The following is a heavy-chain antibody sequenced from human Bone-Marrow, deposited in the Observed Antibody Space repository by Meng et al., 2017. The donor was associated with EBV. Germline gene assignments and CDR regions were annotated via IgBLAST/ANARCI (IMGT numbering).Heavy chain of an antibody. CDR2: MNPNSGNT. CDR1: GGTFNSDA. J-gene: IGHJ5*02. CDR3: ARADGDSSYWFDP. V-gene: IGHV1-8*01. D-gene: IGHD4-17*01. Sequence: QVQVVQSGAEVKKPGSSVKVSCKTSGGTFNSDAISWVRQAPGQGLEGLGWMNPNSGNTGYAQKFQGRVTMTRNTSISTAYMELSSLRSEDTAVYYCARADGDSSYWFDPWGQGTLVTVSS.